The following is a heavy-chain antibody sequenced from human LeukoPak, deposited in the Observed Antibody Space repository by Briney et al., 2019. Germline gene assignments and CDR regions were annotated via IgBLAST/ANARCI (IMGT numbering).Heavy chain of an antibody. Sequence: ASVKVSCKTSGYTFTAHDIFWVRQATGQGLEWMGWMNPNSGNTGYAQKFQGRVTMTRNTSISTAYMELSSLRSEDTAVYYCARGAFDWSSDYWGQGTLVTVSS. CDR1: GYTFTAHD. CDR2: MNPNSGNT. CDR3: ARGAFDWSSDY. V-gene: IGHV1-8*02. D-gene: IGHD3-9*01. J-gene: IGHJ4*02.